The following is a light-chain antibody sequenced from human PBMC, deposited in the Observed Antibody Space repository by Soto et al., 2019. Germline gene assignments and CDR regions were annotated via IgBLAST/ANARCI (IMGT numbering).Light chain of an antibody. CDR3: ISYTVSRYYV. J-gene: IGLJ1*01. CDR1: SSDIGTYDH. V-gene: IGLV2-14*01. CDR2: SVS. Sequence: QSSLAQPASVSVSPGQSITISCSGTSSDIGTYDHVAWFQQFPGKTPKLMIYSVSNRPSGVSYRFSGSKSGNTASLTISGLQAEEEADYYCISYTVSRYYVFGTGTKVTVL.